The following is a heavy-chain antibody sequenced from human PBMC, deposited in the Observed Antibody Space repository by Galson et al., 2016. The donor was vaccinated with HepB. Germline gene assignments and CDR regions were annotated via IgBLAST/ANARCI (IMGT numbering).Heavy chain of an antibody. CDR3: AREHGYNWNPAGDYYMDV. CDR1: RGSFSDYY. J-gene: IGHJ6*03. Sequence: SETLSLTCAVYRGSFSDYYWGWIRQPPGKGLEWIGEVNHSGSTKYNPSLKSRVTISVDTSKNQFSLNLSSVTAADTAVYSCAREHGYNWNPAGDYYMDVWGKGTTVTVSS. D-gene: IGHD1-20*01. CDR2: VNHSGST. V-gene: IGHV4-34*01.